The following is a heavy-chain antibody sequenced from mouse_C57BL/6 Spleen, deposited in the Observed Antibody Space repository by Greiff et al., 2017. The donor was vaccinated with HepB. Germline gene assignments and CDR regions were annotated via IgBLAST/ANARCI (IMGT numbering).Heavy chain of an antibody. CDR3: ARGLDGYLFAY. Sequence: QVQLKQPGAELVKPGASVKLSCKASGYTFTSYWMHWVKQRPGQGLEWIGMIHPNSGSTNYNEKFKSKATLTVDKSSSTAYMQLSSLTSEDSAVYYCARGLDGYLFAYWGQGTLVTVSA. J-gene: IGHJ3*01. V-gene: IGHV1-64*01. D-gene: IGHD2-3*01. CDR1: GYTFTSYW. CDR2: IHPNSGST.